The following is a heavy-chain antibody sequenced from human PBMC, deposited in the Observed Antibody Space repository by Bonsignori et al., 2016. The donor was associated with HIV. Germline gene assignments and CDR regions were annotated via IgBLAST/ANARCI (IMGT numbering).Heavy chain of an antibody. CDR2: IYPGDSDT. V-gene: IGHV5-51*01. CDR3: ARWCAGGTCYSGSREAFDI. J-gene: IGHJ3*02. D-gene: IGHD2-15*01. CDR1: GYRFTSYW. Sequence: GESLKISCKGSGYRFTSYWIGWVRQMPGKGLEWMGIIYPGDSDTRYSPSFQGQVTISADKSISTAYLQWSSLKASDTAMYYCARWCAGGTCYSGSREAFDIWGQGTMVTVSS.